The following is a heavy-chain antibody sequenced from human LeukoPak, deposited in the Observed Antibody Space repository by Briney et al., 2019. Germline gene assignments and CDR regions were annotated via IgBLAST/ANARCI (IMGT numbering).Heavy chain of an antibody. CDR3: ARSDGGSGIDGRYYYYYMDV. Sequence: SVKVSCKASGGTFSSYAISWVRQAPGQGLEWMGGIIPVFGKANYAQKFQGRVTIATDESTRTAYMELSSLRSEDTAVYYCARSDGGSGIDGRYYYYYMDVWGKGTTVTVSS. J-gene: IGHJ6*03. V-gene: IGHV1-69*05. CDR1: GGTFSSYA. CDR2: IIPVFGKA. D-gene: IGHD3-10*01.